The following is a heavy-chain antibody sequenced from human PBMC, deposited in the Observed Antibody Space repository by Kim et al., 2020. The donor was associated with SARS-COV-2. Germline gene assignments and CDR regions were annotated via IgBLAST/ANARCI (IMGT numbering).Heavy chain of an antibody. CDR3: ARVESGPYAFDI. Sequence: ASVKVSCKASGYTFTSYDINWVRQATGQGLEWMGWMNPNSGNTGYAQKFQGRVTMTRNTSISTAYMELSSLRSEDTSVYYCARVESGPYAFDIWGQGTMVTVSS. CDR1: GYTFTSYD. CDR2: MNPNSGNT. V-gene: IGHV1-8*01. D-gene: IGHD1-26*01. J-gene: IGHJ3*02.